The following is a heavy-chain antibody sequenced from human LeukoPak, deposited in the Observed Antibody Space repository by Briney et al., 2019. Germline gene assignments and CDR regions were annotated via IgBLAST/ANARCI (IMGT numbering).Heavy chain of an antibody. Sequence: GGSLRLSCAASGFTFSSYSMNWVRQAPGKGLEWVSYISSSSSTIYYADSVRGRFTISRDNAKNSLYLQMNSLRAEDTAVYYCARDRHGGLGNWGQGTLVTVSS. V-gene: IGHV3-48*04. D-gene: IGHD3-10*01. CDR1: GFTFSSYS. CDR2: ISSSSSTI. CDR3: ARDRHGGLGN. J-gene: IGHJ4*02.